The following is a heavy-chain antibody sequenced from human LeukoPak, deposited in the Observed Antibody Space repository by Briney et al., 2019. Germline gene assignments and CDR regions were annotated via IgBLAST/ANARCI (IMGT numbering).Heavy chain of an antibody. CDR1: GGSINNYY. Sequence: SETLSLTCTVSGGSINNYYWSWLRQPPGRGLEWIGYFYYVGSTNSNPSLKSRVTISMDTPKSQVSLKLTSVTAADTAVYYCATNYDGVLNDAFDIWGQGIMVAVSS. CDR3: ATNYDGVLNDAFDI. D-gene: IGHD4-23*01. V-gene: IGHV4-59*08. J-gene: IGHJ3*02. CDR2: FYYVGST.